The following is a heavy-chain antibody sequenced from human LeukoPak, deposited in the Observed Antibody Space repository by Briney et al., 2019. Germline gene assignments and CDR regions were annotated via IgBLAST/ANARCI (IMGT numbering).Heavy chain of an antibody. D-gene: IGHD3-10*01. J-gene: IGHJ5*02. CDR3: ARGGVQFDP. CDR2: IYTSGST. V-gene: IGHV4-61*02. CDR1: GGSISSGSYY. Sequence: PSETLSLTCTVSGGSISSGSYYWSWIRQPAGKGLEWIGRIYTSGSTNYNPSLKSRVTISVDTSKNQFSLKLSSVTAADTAVYYCARGGVQFDPWGQGTLVTVSS.